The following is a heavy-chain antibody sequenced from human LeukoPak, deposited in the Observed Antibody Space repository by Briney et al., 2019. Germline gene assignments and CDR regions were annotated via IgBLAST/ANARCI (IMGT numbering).Heavy chain of an antibody. CDR1: GFTFSSYG. J-gene: IGHJ3*01. D-gene: IGHD6-19*01. CDR3: ARDQSGWYLGFDL. V-gene: IGHV3-30*03. CDR2: ISYDGTNK. Sequence: PGRSLRLSCAAPGFTFSSYGMHWVRQAPGKGLEWVAVISYDGTNKYYADSVKGRFTISRDNSKNTLYLQMDSLRTEDTAVYYCARDQSGWYLGFDLWGQGAMVTVSS.